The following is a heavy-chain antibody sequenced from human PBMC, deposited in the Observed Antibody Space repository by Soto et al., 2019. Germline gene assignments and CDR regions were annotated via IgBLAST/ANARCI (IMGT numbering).Heavy chain of an antibody. J-gene: IGHJ4*02. CDR1: GFTFSSYA. Sequence: PGGSLRLSCAASGFTFSSYAMHWVRQAPGKGLEWVAVISYDGSNKYYADSVKGRFTISRDNSKNTLYLQMNSLRAEDTAVYYCAREDGRYSYGLFDYWGQGTLVTVSS. CDR2: ISYDGSNK. CDR3: AREDGRYSYGLFDY. V-gene: IGHV3-30-3*01. D-gene: IGHD5-18*01.